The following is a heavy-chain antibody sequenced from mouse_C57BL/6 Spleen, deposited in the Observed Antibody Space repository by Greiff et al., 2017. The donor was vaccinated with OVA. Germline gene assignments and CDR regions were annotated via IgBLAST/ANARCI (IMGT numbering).Heavy chain of an antibody. J-gene: IGHJ1*03. CDR1: GFTFSDYY. Sequence: EVQGVESGGGLVQPGGSLKLSCAASGFTFSDYYMYWVRQTPEKRLEWVAYISNGGGSTYYPDTVKGRFTISRDNAKNTLYLQMSRLKSEDTAMYYCARHDYWYFDVWGTGTTVTVSS. V-gene: IGHV5-12*01. CDR2: ISNGGGST. CDR3: ARHDYWYFDV.